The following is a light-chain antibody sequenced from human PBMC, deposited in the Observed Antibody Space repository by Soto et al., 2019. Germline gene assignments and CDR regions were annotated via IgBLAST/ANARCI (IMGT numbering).Light chain of an antibody. Sequence: IVLTQAPGTLSLSPGARSTSSGGGSQSVSSSYLAWYQQKPGQAPRLLIYGASSRATGIPDRFSGSGSGTDFTLTISRLEPEDFAVYYCQQYGSSLWTFGQGTKVDIK. V-gene: IGKV3-20*01. CDR3: QQYGSSLWT. CDR2: GAS. CDR1: QSVSSSY. J-gene: IGKJ1*01.